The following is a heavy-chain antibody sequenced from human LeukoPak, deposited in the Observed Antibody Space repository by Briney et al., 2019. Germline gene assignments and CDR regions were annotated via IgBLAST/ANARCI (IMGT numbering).Heavy chain of an antibody. V-gene: IGHV1-69*06. J-gene: IGHJ4*02. Sequence: SVKVSCKASGGTFSSYATSWVRQAPGQGLEWMGGIIPIFGTANYAQKLQGRVTITADKSTSTAYMELSSLRSEDTAVYYCARHYDYVWGGIDYWGQGTLVTVSS. D-gene: IGHD3-16*01. CDR1: GGTFSSYA. CDR3: ARHYDYVWGGIDY. CDR2: IIPIFGTA.